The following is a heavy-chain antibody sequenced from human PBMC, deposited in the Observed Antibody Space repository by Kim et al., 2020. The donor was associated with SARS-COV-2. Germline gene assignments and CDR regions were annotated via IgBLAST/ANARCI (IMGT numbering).Heavy chain of an antibody. V-gene: IGHV7-4-1*02. J-gene: IGHJ4*02. Sequence: ASVKVSCKTSGYTFTSYAMNWLRQAPGQGLELMGWINTNTGNPTNAQGFTGRFVLSLDTSVSTAYLQISSLKAEDTAVYYCARDNVIAVAGTGFDYWGQGTLVTVSS. D-gene: IGHD6-19*01. CDR3: ARDNVIAVAGTGFDY. CDR2: INTNTGNP. CDR1: GYTFTSYA.